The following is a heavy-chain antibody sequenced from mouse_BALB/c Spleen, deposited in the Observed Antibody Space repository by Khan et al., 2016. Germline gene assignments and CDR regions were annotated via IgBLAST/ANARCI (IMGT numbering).Heavy chain of an antibody. CDR3: AREGYVYDTFSY. CDR2: IYPGDGDT. CDR1: GYAFSSYW. D-gene: IGHD2-2*01. V-gene: IGHV1-80*01. Sequence: QVQLQQSGAELVRPGSSVKISCKASGYAFSSYWMNWVKQRPGQGLEWIGQIYPGDGDTNYNGKFKGKATLTAAKSSSTAYMQLSSLTSEDSAVYFCAREGYVYDTFSYWGQGTLVTVSA. J-gene: IGHJ3*01.